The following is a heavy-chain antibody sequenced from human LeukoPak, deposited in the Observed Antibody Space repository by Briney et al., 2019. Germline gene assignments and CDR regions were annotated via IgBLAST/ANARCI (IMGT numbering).Heavy chain of an antibody. D-gene: IGHD6-13*01. Sequence: ASVKVSCKASGYTFTSYYMHWVRQAPGQGLEWMGIINPSGGSTSYAQKFQGRVTMTRDTSTSTVYMELSSLRSEDTAVYYCTRGAAAAPYYYYYMDVWGKGTTVTVSS. CDR2: INPSGGST. CDR1: GYTFTSYY. V-gene: IGHV1-46*03. J-gene: IGHJ6*03. CDR3: TRGAAAAPYYYYYMDV.